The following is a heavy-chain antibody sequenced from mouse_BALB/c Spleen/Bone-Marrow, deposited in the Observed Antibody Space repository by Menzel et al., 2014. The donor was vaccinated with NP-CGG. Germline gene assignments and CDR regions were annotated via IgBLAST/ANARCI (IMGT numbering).Heavy chain of an antibody. V-gene: IGHV14-3*02. Sequence: EVQLQQSGAELVKPGASVKLSCAASGFNIKDTYMHWVKQRPEQGLEWIGRIDPANGNTKYDPKFQGKATIIADTSSNTAYLQLSSLTSEDTAVYYCAGDGTYWGQGTLVTVSA. CDR2: IDPANGNT. CDR3: AGDGTY. D-gene: IGHD3-3*01. J-gene: IGHJ3*01. CDR1: GFNIKDTY.